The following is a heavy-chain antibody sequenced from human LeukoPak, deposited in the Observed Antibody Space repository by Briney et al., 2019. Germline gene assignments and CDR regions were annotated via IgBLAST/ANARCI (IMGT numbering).Heavy chain of an antibody. J-gene: IGHJ5*02. Sequence: ASVKVSCKASGFTFTSSAMQWVRQARGQRLEWIGWIVVGSGNTNYAQKFQGRVTITRDMSTSTAYMELSSLRSEDTAVYYCAALQDRDGYNPWGQGTLVTVSS. V-gene: IGHV1-58*02. CDR1: GFTFTSSA. D-gene: IGHD5-24*01. CDR3: AALQDRDGYNP. CDR2: IVVGSGNT.